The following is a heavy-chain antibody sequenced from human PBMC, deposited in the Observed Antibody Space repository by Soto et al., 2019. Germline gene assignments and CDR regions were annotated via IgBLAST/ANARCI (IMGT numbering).Heavy chain of an antibody. CDR2: ISYDGSNR. CDR1: GFIFGNYG. CDR3: AKDLRAGYYDSTGEADS. V-gene: IGHV3-30*18. D-gene: IGHD3-22*01. J-gene: IGHJ4*02. Sequence: QVQLVESGGGEVQPGRSLRLSCVASGFIFGNYGMHWVRQAPGKGLEWVAVISYDGSNRYYADSVKGRFTVSRDNSNNTLYLQVDALRTDDTAIYYCAKDLRAGYYDSTGEADSWGQGILVSVSS.